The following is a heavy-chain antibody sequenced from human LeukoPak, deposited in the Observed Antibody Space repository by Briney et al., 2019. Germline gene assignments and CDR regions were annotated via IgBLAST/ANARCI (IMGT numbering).Heavy chain of an antibody. D-gene: IGHD3-22*01. CDR3: ARLDSSGHPKPFDY. CDR1: GGSISSSSYS. V-gene: IGHV4-39*01. J-gene: IGHJ4*02. CDR2: IYYSGST. Sequence: SETLSLTCTVSGGSISSSSYSWGWVRQPPGKGLEWIGSIYYSGSTYYNPSLKSRVTISVDTSKNQFSLKLSSVTAADTAVYYCARLDSSGHPKPFDYWGQGTLVTVSS.